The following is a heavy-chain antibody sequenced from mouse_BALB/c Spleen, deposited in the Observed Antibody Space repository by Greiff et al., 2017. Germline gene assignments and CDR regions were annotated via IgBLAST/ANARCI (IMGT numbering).Heavy chain of an antibody. D-gene: IGHD2-4*01. CDR1: GFTFSSYG. V-gene: IGHV5-6*01. CDR2: ISSGGSYT. Sequence: EVKLMESGGDLVKPGGSLKLSCAASGFTFSSYGMSWVRQTPDKRLEWVATISSGGSYTYYPDSVKGRFTISRDNAKNTLYLQMSSLKSEDTAMYYCARHGGDYDVWFAYWGQGTLVTVSA. CDR3: ARHGGDYDVWFAY. J-gene: IGHJ3*01.